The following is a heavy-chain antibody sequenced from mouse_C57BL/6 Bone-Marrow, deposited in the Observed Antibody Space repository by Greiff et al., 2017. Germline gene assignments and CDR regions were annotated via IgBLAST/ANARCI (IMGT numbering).Heavy chain of an antibody. CDR2: INSDGGST. Sequence: DVKLQESGGGLVQPGESLKLSCESNEYEFPSHDMSWVRKTPEKRLELVAAINSDGGSTYYPDTMERRFIISRDNTKKTLYLQMSSLRSEDTALYYCARASTMNWYFDVWGTGTTVTVSS. CDR3: ARASTMNWYFDV. J-gene: IGHJ1*03. CDR1: EYEFPSHD. V-gene: IGHV5-2*01. D-gene: IGHD2-4*01.